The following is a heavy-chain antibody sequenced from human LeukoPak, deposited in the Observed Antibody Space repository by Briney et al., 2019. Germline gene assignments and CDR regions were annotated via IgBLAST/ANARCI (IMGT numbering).Heavy chain of an antibody. J-gene: IGHJ6*03. CDR1: GGSISSSSYY. CDR3: ARDLPGSYSGYESRRPHYYYMDV. CDR2: IYYSGST. V-gene: IGHV4-39*07. Sequence: SETLSLTCTVSGGSISSSSYYWGWIRQPPGKGLEWIGSIYYSGSTYYNPSLKSRVTISVDTSKNQFSLKLSSVTAADTAVYYCARDLPGSYSGYESRRPHYYYMDVWGKGTTVTVSS. D-gene: IGHD5-12*01.